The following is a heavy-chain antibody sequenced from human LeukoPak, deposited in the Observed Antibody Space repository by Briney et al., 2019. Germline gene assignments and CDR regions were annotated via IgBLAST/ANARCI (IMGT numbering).Heavy chain of an antibody. D-gene: IGHD4-17*01. Sequence: PSETLSLTCTVSGGSIGSYFWTWIRQPAGKGLEWIGRIYPSGNTNYNPSLKSRVSMSVDTSKNQFSLNLTSVTAADTAVYYCAREGTVARGLDYWGQGTLVTVSS. CDR3: AREGTVARGLDY. CDR2: IYPSGNT. V-gene: IGHV4-4*07. CDR1: GGSIGSYF. J-gene: IGHJ4*02.